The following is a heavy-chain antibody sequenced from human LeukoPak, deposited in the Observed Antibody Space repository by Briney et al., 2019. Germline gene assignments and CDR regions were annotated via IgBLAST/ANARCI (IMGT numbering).Heavy chain of an antibody. CDR3: ASYPLYDSSGYYSETEYYFDY. J-gene: IGHJ4*02. Sequence: PSETLSLTCAVYGGSFSGYYWSWIRQPPGKGLERIGEINHSGSTNYNPSLKSRVTISVDTSKNQFSLKLSSVTAADTAVYYCASYPLYDSSGYYSETEYYFDYWGQGTLVTVSS. D-gene: IGHD3-22*01. V-gene: IGHV4-34*01. CDR1: GGSFSGYY. CDR2: INHSGST.